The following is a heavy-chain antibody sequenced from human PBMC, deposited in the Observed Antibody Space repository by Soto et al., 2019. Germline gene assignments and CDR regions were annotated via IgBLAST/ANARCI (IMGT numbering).Heavy chain of an antibody. D-gene: IGHD3-22*01. J-gene: IGHJ4*02. CDR1: GFTFSSYW. Sequence: HPGGSLRLSCAACGFTFSSYWMFWVRQAPGKGLEWVANIKPDGSEKYYVDSVKGRFTISRDNAKNSLYLQMSSLRAGDTALYYCAKAYNYAFDYWGQGTLVTVSS. CDR3: AKAYNYAFDY. CDR2: IKPDGSEK. V-gene: IGHV3-7*01.